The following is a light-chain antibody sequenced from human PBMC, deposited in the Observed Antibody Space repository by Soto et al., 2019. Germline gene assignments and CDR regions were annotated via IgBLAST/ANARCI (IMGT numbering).Light chain of an antibody. Sequence: DIQMTQSPSTVSAYVGDSVTITCRASQSITTWLAWYQQRPGKAPKLLIYDVSSLQSGVPSRFRGSGSGTEFTLTISSLQHDDFATYYCLQHNSYPFTFGPGPKVDIK. CDR1: QSITTW. CDR3: LQHNSYPFT. V-gene: IGKV1-5*01. J-gene: IGKJ3*01. CDR2: DVS.